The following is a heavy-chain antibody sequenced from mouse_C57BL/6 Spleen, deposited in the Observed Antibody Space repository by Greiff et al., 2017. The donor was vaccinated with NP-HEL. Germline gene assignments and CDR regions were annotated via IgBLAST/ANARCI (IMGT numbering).Heavy chain of an antibody. CDR2: INPNNGGT. J-gene: IGHJ1*03. CDR3: ARRDTTVVEDWYFDV. Sequence: VQLQQSGPELVKPGASVKISCKASGYTFTDYYMNWVKQSHGKSLEWIGDINPNNGGTSYNQKFKGKATLTVDKSSSTAYMELRSLTSEDSAVYYCARRDTTVVEDWYFDVWGTGTTVTVSS. V-gene: IGHV1-26*01. D-gene: IGHD1-1*01. CDR1: GYTFTDYY.